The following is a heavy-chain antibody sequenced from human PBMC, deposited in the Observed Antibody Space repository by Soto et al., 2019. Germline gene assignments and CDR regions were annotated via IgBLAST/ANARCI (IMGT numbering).Heavy chain of an antibody. Sequence: QVQLVQSGAEVKKPGASVKVSCKASGYTFTGYYMHWVRQAPGQGLEWMGWINPNSGGTNYAQKFQGRVTITADESTSTAYMELSSLRSEDTAVYYCARSWEGDCSGGSCYSYDWYFDLWGRGTLVTVSS. D-gene: IGHD2-15*01. CDR3: ARSWEGDCSGGSCYSYDWYFDL. CDR2: INPNSGGT. V-gene: IGHV1-2*02. CDR1: GYTFTGYY. J-gene: IGHJ2*01.